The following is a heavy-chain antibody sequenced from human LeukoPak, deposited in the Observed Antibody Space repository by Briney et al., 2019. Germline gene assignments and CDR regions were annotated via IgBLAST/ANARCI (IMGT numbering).Heavy chain of an antibody. CDR1: GYTFTSYA. CDR3: ARARQSGSPRDDAFDI. CDR2: INAGNGNT. Sequence: ASVKVSCKASGYTFTSYAMHWVRQAPGQRLEWMGWINAGNGNTKYSQEFQGRVTITRDTSASTAYMELSSLRSEDMAVYYCARARQSGSPRDDAFDIWAKGQWSPSLQ. D-gene: IGHD1-26*01. V-gene: IGHV1-3*03. J-gene: IGHJ3*02.